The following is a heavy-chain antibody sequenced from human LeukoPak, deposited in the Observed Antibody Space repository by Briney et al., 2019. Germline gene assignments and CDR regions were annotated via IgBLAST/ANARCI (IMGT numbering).Heavy chain of an antibody. CDR3: ARQTGSGLFTLP. D-gene: IGHD3/OR15-3a*01. CDR1: GICISSSNSY. Sequence: SETLSLTCTVSGICISSSNSYWGWIRQPPGKGLEWIGSIYYTGNTYNNASLKSRVTISIDTSKNQISLRLTSVTAADTAMYYCARQTGSGLFTLPGGQGTLVTVSS. J-gene: IGHJ4*02. V-gene: IGHV4-39*01. CDR2: IYYTGNT.